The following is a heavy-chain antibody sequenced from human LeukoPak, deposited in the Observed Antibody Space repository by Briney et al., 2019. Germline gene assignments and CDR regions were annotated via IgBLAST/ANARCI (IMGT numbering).Heavy chain of an antibody. CDR3: ARGKPEIVPAAIRFDY. J-gene: IGHJ4*02. D-gene: IGHD2-2*02. Sequence: NPSETLSLTCTVSGGSISSSSYYWGWIRQPPGKGLEWIGSIYYSGSTYYNPSLKSRVTISVDTSKNQFSLKLSSVTAADTAVYYCARGKPEIVPAAIRFDYWGQGTLVTVSS. CDR2: IYYSGST. V-gene: IGHV4-39*07. CDR1: GGSISSSSYY.